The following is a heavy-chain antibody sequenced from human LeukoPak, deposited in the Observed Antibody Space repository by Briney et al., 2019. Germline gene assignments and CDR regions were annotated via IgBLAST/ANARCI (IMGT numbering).Heavy chain of an antibody. J-gene: IGHJ5*02. CDR3: ARRYCTDGVCYLVS. D-gene: IGHD2-8*01. V-gene: IGHV4-59*12. CDR1: GGSISSYY. CDR2: IYFTGST. Sequence: SETLSLTCTVSGGSISSYYWSWIRQPPGKGLEWIGYIYFTGSTNYNPSLKSRVTTSVDTSNNQFSLKLSSVTAADTAVSYCARRYCTDGVCYLVSWGQGTLVTVSS.